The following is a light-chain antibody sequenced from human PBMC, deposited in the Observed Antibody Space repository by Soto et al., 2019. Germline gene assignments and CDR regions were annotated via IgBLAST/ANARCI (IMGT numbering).Light chain of an antibody. CDR3: QQYNSYPWT. CDR2: KAS. J-gene: IGKJ1*01. V-gene: IGKV1-5*03. CDR1: QSISSW. Sequence: DIQMTQSPSTLSASVGDRVTITCRASQSISSWLAWYQQKPGKAPKLLFYKASSLERGVPSRFSGSRSGTGLTLTISSLQPDDFETYYSQQYNSYPWTFGQGTKVEI.